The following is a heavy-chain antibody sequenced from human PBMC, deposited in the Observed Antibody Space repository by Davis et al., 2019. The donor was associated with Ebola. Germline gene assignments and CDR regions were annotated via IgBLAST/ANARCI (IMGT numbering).Heavy chain of an antibody. CDR2: ITQDGSEK. V-gene: IGHV3-7*03. J-gene: IGHJ4*02. CDR3: ARDSSGWRPLDY. D-gene: IGHD6-19*01. Sequence: GESLKISCAASGFTFSTYWMTWVRQAPGKGLEWVANITQDGSEKYYGDSVKGRFTISRDNAKNSLYLQMNSLRAEDTAVYFCARDSSGWRPLDYWGQGTLVTVSS. CDR1: GFTFSTYW.